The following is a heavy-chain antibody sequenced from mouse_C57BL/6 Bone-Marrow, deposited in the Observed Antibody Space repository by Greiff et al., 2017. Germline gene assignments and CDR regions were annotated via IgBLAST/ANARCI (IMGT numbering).Heavy chain of an antibody. CDR2: ISDGGSYT. J-gene: IGHJ2*01. Sequence: EVQLVESGGGLVKPGGSLKLSCAASGFTFSSYAMSWVRQTPEKRLEWVATISDGGSYTYYPDNVQGRFTISRDNAKNNLYLQMSHLKSEDTAMYYGARLSTVVATDYWGQGTTLTVSS. CDR1: GFTFSSYA. D-gene: IGHD1-1*01. V-gene: IGHV5-4*01. CDR3: ARLSTVVATDY.